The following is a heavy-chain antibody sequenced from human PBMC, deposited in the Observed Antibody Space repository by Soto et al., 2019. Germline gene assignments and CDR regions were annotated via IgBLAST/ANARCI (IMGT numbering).Heavy chain of an antibody. CDR3: ASPTLAANTYFDY. D-gene: IGHD2-15*01. Sequence: SVKVSCKASGGTFSSYTISWVRQAPGQGLEWMGRIIPILGIANYAQKFQGRVTITADKSTSTAYMELSSLRSEDTAVYYCASPTLAANTYFDYWGQGTLVNVSS. CDR2: IIPILGIA. V-gene: IGHV1-69*02. J-gene: IGHJ4*02. CDR1: GGTFSSYT.